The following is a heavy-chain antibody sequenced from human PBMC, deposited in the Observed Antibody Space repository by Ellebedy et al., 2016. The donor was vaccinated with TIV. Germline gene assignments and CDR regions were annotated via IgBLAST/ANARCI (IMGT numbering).Heavy chain of an antibody. J-gene: IGHJ4*02. V-gene: IGHV3-33*01. CDR2: IWYDGSNK. Sequence: GESLKISCAASGFTFSSYGMHWVRQAPGKGLERVAVIWYDGSNKYYADSVKGRFTISRDNSKNTLYLQMNSLRAEDTAVYYCARDSRLRFLEWLFDYWGQGTLVTVSS. CDR1: GFTFSSYG. CDR3: ARDSRLRFLEWLFDY. D-gene: IGHD3-3*01.